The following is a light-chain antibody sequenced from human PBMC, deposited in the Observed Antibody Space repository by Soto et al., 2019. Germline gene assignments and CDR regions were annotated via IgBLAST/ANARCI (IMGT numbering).Light chain of an antibody. CDR2: DVN. J-gene: IGLJ1*01. CDR1: SSDVGGYNY. Sequence: QSVLTQPASVSGSPGQSITISCTGTSSDVGGYNYVSWYQQHPGKAPKLMIFDVNNRPSGVSNRFSGSKSGNTASLTISGLQAEDDADYYCCSYTSSSTYVFGTGTKLTVL. V-gene: IGLV2-14*01. CDR3: CSYTSSSTYV.